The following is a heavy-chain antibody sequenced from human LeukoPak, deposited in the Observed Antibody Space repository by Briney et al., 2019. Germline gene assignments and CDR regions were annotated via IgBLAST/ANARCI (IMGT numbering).Heavy chain of an antibody. CDR1: GFTFSDYY. CDR3: AGMLYGRPNNWFDP. CDR2: ISSSGSTI. J-gene: IGHJ5*02. Sequence: GGSLRLSCAASGFTFSDYYMSWIRQAPGKGLEWVSYISSSGSTIYYADSVKGRFTISRDNAKNSLYLQMNSLRAEDTAVYYCAGMLYGRPNNWFDPWGQGTLVTVSS. D-gene: IGHD2-8*01. V-gene: IGHV3-11*01.